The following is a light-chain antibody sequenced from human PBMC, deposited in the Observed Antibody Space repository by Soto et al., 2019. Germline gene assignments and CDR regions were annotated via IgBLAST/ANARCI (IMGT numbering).Light chain of an antibody. CDR1: SSDIGGNNF. CDR2: DVI. Sequence: QSVLTQPPSASGSPGQSVTISCTGTSSDIGGNNFVSWYQHHPGKAPKLMLYDVIKRPSGVPARFSGSKSGNTASLTVSGRQAEDEADYCCSSYGGSNNVVVFGGGTKLTVL. V-gene: IGLV2-8*01. J-gene: IGLJ2*01. CDR3: SSYGGSNNVVV.